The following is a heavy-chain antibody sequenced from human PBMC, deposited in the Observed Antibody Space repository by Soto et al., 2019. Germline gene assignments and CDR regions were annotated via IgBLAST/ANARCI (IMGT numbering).Heavy chain of an antibody. CDR3: ARPFSWGHDAFDV. Sequence: QMQLQQSGPGLVKTSETLSLTCTVSGGSVIGGYFWTWIRQHPTRGLEWIGYIYYDGRTSYNPSLQSRVSSSVDTSEGHFSLHLSSVTPADTAVYYCARPFSWGHDAFDVWGQGTVISVSS. J-gene: IGHJ3*01. V-gene: IGHV4-31*03. CDR1: GGSVIGGYF. CDR2: IYYDGRT. D-gene: IGHD7-27*01.